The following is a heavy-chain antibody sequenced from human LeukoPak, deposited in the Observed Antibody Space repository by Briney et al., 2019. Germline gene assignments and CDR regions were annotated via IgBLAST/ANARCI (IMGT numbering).Heavy chain of an antibody. CDR1: GFTFSTYG. CDR2: IRYDGSNK. CDR3: ARAPGLREGN. J-gene: IGHJ4*02. Sequence: PGGSLRLSCAASGFTFSTYGMHWVRQAPGKGLEWVAFIRYDGSNKYYADSVQGRFTISRDNSKNTVYLQMNSLRAEDTAVYYCARAPGLREGNWGQGTLVTVSS. D-gene: IGHD1-26*01. V-gene: IGHV3-30*02.